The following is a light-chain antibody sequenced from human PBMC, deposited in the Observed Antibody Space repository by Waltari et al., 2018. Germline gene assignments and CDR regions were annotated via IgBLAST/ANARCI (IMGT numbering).Light chain of an antibody. CDR1: QNINTW. J-gene: IGKJ1*01. Sequence: DIQMTRSPSTLSAPVGDRVTITCRASQNINTWLAWHQQKPGKAPNLLIYKASSLESGVPSRFSGSGSGTEFTLTISSLQPDDFATYYCLQYNGEPRTFGQGTKVEVK. CDR3: LQYNGEPRT. CDR2: KAS. V-gene: IGKV1-5*03.